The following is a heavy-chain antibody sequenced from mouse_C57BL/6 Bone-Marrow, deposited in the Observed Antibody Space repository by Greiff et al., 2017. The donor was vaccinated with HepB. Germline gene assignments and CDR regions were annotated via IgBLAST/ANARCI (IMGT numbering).Heavy chain of an antibody. CDR2: IYPGDGDT. V-gene: IGHV1-82*01. CDR3: ARGGFYYYGSPGV. J-gene: IGHJ1*03. D-gene: IGHD1-1*01. CDR1: GYAFSSSW. Sequence: QVQLQQSGPELVKPGASVKISCKASGYAFSSSWMNWVKQRPGKGLEWIGRIYPGDGDTNYNGKFKGKATLTADKSSSTAYMQLSSLTSEDSAVYFCARGGFYYYGSPGVWGTGTTVTVSS.